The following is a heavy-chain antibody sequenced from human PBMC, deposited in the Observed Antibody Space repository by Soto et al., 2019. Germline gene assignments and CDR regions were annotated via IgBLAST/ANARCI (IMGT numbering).Heavy chain of an antibody. J-gene: IGHJ4*02. CDR3: AKIPPGYSYGYFYFDY. Sequence: GGSLRLSCAASGFTFSSYAMSWVRQAPGKGLEWVSTISGSGGSTYYADSVKGRFTISRDNSKNTLYLQMNSLRAEDTAVYYCAKIPPGYSYGYFYFDYWGQGTLVTVS. CDR1: GFTFSSYA. D-gene: IGHD5-18*01. V-gene: IGHV3-23*01. CDR2: ISGSGGST.